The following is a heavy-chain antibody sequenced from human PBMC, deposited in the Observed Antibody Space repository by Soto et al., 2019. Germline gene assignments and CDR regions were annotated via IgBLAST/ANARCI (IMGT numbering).Heavy chain of an antibody. CDR3: AGGDGGRYDGNGYLGGR. D-gene: IGHD2-2*01. Sequence: EVQLVESGGGLVQPGESLTLSCAASGFTFSSYWMHWVRQAPGKGLVWVSRIKSDGSGTYYADSVKGRITISRDNAKYTLSLDMNRLRVAGTAVYFCAGGDGGRYDGNGYLGGRWGRGTLVTVSS. CDR2: IKSDGSGT. J-gene: IGHJ4*02. V-gene: IGHV3-74*01. CDR1: GFTFSSYW.